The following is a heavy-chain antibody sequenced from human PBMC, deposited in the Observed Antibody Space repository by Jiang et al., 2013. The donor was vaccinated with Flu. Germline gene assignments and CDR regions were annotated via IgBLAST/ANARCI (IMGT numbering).Heavy chain of an antibody. CDR1: GYSISSGYY. Sequence: VLLKPSETLSLTCTVSGYSISSGYYWGWIRQPPGKGLEWIGSIYHSGITYYNPSLKSRGTFSVDTSKNQFSLKLSSVTAADTAVYYCARGFYCSSGSCYSGYYFDYWGQGTLVTVSS. J-gene: IGHJ4*02. D-gene: IGHD2-15*01. CDR2: IYHSGIT. V-gene: IGHV4-38-2*02. CDR3: ARGFYCSSGSCYSGYYFDY.